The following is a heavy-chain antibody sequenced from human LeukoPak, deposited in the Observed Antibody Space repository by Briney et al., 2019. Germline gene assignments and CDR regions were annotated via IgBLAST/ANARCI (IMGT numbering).Heavy chain of an antibody. D-gene: IGHD6-13*01. J-gene: IGHJ6*02. V-gene: IGHV1-2*02. CDR2: INPNSGGT. CDR1: GYTFTGYY. CDR3: ARDSRAAYYYYGMDV. Sequence: ASVKVSCKASGYTFTGYYMHWVRQAPGQGLEWMGWINPNSGGTNYAQKFQGRVTMNRDKSISTAYMELSRLRSDDTAVYYCARDSRAAYYYYGMDVWGQGTTVTVSS.